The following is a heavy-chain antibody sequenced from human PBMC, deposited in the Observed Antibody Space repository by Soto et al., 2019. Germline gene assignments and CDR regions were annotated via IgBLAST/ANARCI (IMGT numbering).Heavy chain of an antibody. CDR2: IWYDGSNK. CDR1: GFTFSSYG. V-gene: IGHV3-33*01. CDR3: ARGCPYSSSWFCHFDY. Sequence: QVQLVESGGGVVQPGRSPRLSCAASGFTFSSYGMHWVRQAPGKGLEWVAVIWYDGSNKYYADSVKGRFTISRDNSKNPLYLQMNSLRAEDTAVYYCARGCPYSSSWFCHFDYWGQGTLVTVSS. D-gene: IGHD6-13*01. J-gene: IGHJ4*02.